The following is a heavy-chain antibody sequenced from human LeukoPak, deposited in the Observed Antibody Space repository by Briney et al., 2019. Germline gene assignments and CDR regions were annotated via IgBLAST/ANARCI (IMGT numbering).Heavy chain of an antibody. CDR2: IRYDGSNK. CDR1: GFTFSSYG. J-gene: IGHJ4*02. Sequence: GGSLRLSCAASGFTFSSYGMHWVRQAPGKGLEWVAFIRYDGSNKYYADSVKGRFTISRDNSKNTLYLQMNSLRAEDTAVYYCAKDPYYYDSSGYYDYWGQGTLVTVSS. CDR3: AKDPYYYDSSGYYDY. D-gene: IGHD3-22*01. V-gene: IGHV3-30*02.